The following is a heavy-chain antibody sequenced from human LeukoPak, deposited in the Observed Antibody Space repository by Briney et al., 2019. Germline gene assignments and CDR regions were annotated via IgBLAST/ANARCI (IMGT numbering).Heavy chain of an antibody. V-gene: IGHV4-59*01. CDR3: ARAPGGNPTTHYFDY. Sequence: SETLSLTCTVSGGSISSYYWSWIRQPPGKGLEWIGYIYYSGNTNYNPSLKSRVTISVDTSKNQFSLKLTPVTAADTAVYYCARAPGGNPTTHYFDYWGQGALVTVSS. D-gene: IGHD1-14*01. CDR2: IYYSGNT. J-gene: IGHJ4*02. CDR1: GGSISSYY.